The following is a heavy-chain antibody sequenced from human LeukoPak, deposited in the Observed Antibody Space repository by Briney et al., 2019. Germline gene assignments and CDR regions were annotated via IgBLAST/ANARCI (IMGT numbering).Heavy chain of an antibody. CDR2: INHSGST. CDR3: ARGANGVCLT. Sequence: PSETLSLTCAVYGGSFNSYYWNWIRQPPGKGLEWIGEINHSGSTNYNPSLKSRVTISVDTSKNQFSLKLSSVTAADTAVYYCARGANGVCLTWGQGTLVTVSS. CDR1: GGSFNSYY. J-gene: IGHJ5*02. V-gene: IGHV4-34*01. D-gene: IGHD2-8*01.